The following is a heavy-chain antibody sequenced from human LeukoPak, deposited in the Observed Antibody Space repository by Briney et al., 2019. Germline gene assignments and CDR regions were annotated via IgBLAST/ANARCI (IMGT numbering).Heavy chain of an antibody. V-gene: IGHV3-23*01. CDR1: GFTFSSYG. Sequence: GGSLRLSCAASGFTFSSYGKSWVRQAPGKGLEWVSAISGSGGSTYYADSVKGRFTISRDNSKNTLYLQMNSLRAEDTAVYYCAKFAYNYYDSSGYPSYYFDYWGQGTLVTVSS. J-gene: IGHJ4*02. CDR3: AKFAYNYYDSSGYPSYYFDY. D-gene: IGHD3-22*01. CDR2: ISGSGGST.